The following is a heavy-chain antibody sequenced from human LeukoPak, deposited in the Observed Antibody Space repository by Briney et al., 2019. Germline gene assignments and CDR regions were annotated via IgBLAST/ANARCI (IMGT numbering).Heavy chain of an antibody. CDR2: IYYSGST. Sequence: SETLSLTCTVSGGSITSYYWSWIRQPPGKGLEWIGYIYYSGSTNYNPSPKSRVTLSVDTSKNQFSLKLSSVTAADTAVYYCARLRGCSGGSCYHPNFDSWGQGTLVTVSS. V-gene: IGHV4-59*08. D-gene: IGHD2-15*01. CDR1: GGSITSYY. J-gene: IGHJ4*02. CDR3: ARLRGCSGGSCYHPNFDS.